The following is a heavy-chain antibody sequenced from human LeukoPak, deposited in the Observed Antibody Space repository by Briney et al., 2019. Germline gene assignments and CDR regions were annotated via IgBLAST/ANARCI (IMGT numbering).Heavy chain of an antibody. D-gene: IGHD6-19*01. V-gene: IGHV4-38-2*02. CDR2: IYHSGST. CDR1: GYSISSGYY. Sequence: SETLSLTCAVSGYSISSGYYWGWIRQPPGKGLEWIGSIYHSGSTYYNPSLKSRVTISVDTSKNQFSLKLGSVTAADTAVYYCARDPGWYSNFDYWGQGTLVTVSS. CDR3: ARDPGWYSNFDY. J-gene: IGHJ4*02.